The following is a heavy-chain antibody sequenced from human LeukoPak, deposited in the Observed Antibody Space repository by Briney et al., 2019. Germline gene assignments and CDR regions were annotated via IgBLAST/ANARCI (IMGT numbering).Heavy chain of an antibody. Sequence: PGGSLRLSCAASGFTFSSYAMSWVRQAPGKGLEWVSAISGSGGSTYYADSVMGRITISRDNSKNTLYLQMNSLRAEDTAVYYCAPHKGDYRQRYFDYWGQGTLVTVSS. V-gene: IGHV3-23*01. J-gene: IGHJ4*02. CDR1: GFTFSSYA. CDR3: APHKGDYRQRYFDY. D-gene: IGHD4-17*01. CDR2: ISGSGGST.